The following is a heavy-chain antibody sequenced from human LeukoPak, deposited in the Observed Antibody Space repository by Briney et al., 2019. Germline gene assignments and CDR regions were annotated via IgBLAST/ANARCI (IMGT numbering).Heavy chain of an antibody. CDR3: ATTVRGVISWFDP. D-gene: IGHD3-10*01. J-gene: IGHJ5*02. CDR1: GGSISSGGYY. CDR2: IYYSGST. V-gene: IGHV4-31*03. Sequence: SQTLSLTCTVSGGSISSGGYYWSWIRQHPGKGLEWLGYIYYSGSTYYNPSLKSRVTISVDTSKNQFSLKLSSVTAADTAVYYCATTVRGVISWFDPWGQGTLVTVSS.